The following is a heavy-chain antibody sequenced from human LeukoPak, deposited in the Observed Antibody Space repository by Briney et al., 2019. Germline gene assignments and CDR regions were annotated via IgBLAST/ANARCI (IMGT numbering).Heavy chain of an antibody. D-gene: IGHD1-26*01. CDR3: AKGELRELEYQYYFDY. J-gene: IGHJ4*02. CDR1: GFTFDDYA. V-gene: IGHV3-9*01. Sequence: PGGSLRLSCAAAGFTFDDYAMHWVRQAAGKVLGWVSGISWNSGSIGYADSVKGRFIISRDNAKNSLNLQMNSLRAEDTALYYCAKGELRELEYQYYFDYWGQGTLVTVSS. CDR2: ISWNSGSI.